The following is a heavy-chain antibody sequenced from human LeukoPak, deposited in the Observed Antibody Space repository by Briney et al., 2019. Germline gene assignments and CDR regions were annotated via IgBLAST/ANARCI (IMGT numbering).Heavy chain of an antibody. Sequence: GASVKVSCKASGYTFTSYDINWVRQATGQGLEWMGWMNPNSGNTGYAQKFQGRVTMTRDTSTSTVYMGLSSLRSEDTAVYYCARDLSGSYVFWFDPWGQGTLVTVSS. CDR1: GYTFTSYD. CDR2: MNPNSGNT. V-gene: IGHV1-8*02. CDR3: ARDLSGSYVFWFDP. D-gene: IGHD1-26*01. J-gene: IGHJ5*02.